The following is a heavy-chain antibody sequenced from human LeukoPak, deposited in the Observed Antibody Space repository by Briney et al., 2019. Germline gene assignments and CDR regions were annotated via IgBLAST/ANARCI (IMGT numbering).Heavy chain of an antibody. J-gene: IGHJ4*02. CDR1: GFTFSSYA. V-gene: IGHV3-23*01. Sequence: GGSLRLSCAASGFTFSSYAMSWVRQAPGKGLEWVSAISGSGGSTYYADSVKGRFTISRDNSKNTLYLQMNCLRAEDTAVYYCAKYGGDTGYSSSWPNWGQGTLVTVSS. D-gene: IGHD6-13*01. CDR3: AKYGGDTGYSSSWPN. CDR2: ISGSGGST.